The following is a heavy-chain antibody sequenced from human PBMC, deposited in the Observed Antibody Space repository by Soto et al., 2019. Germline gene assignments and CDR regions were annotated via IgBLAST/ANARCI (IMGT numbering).Heavy chain of an antibody. J-gene: IGHJ6*02. Sequence: QVQLVESGGGVVQPGRSLRLSCAASGFTFSSYAMHWVRQAPGKGLEWVVVISYDGSNKYYADSVKGRFTISRDNSKNSRYLEMHSLRTEYTAVYYCASDNSAGTGYDSGMDVWGQGTTVTVSS. CDR3: ASDNSAGTGYDSGMDV. V-gene: IGHV3-30-3*01. D-gene: IGHD6-19*01. CDR1: GFTFSSYA. CDR2: ISYDGSNK.